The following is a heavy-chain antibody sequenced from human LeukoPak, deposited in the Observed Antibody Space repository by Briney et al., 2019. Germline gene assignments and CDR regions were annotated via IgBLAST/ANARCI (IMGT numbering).Heavy chain of an antibody. J-gene: IGHJ4*02. CDR1: GFTFSSYS. V-gene: IGHV3-48*04. D-gene: IGHD3-10*01. Sequence: PGGSLRLSCAASGFTFSSYSMNWVRQAQGKGLEWVSYISSSSSTIYYADSVKGRFTISRDNAKNSLYLQMNSLRAEDTAVYYCARTDPHVRGASKGPFDYWGQGTLVTVSS. CDR3: ARTDPHVRGASKGPFDY. CDR2: ISSSSSTI.